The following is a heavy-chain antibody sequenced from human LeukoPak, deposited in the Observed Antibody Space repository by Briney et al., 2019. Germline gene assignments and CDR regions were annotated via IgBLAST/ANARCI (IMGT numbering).Heavy chain of an antibody. CDR3: ARAGNIRFDY. V-gene: IGHV3-23*01. D-gene: IGHD2/OR15-2a*01. CDR2: ISGRDAST. CDR1: GFTFSRYW. Sequence: PGGSLRLSCAASGFTFSRYWMTWVRQAPGRGLEWVSGISGRDASTYYADSVKGRFTISRDNSKNMLYLQMNSLRAEDTAVYYCARAGNIRFDYWGQGTLVTVSS. J-gene: IGHJ4*02.